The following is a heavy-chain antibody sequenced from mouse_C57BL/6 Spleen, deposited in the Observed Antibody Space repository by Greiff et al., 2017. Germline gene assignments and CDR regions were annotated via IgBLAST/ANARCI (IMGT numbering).Heavy chain of an antibody. CDR2: IYPGSGNT. Sequence: QVQLKQSGAELVRPGASVKLSCKASGYTFTDYYINWVKQRPGQGLEWIARIYPGSGNTYYNEKFKGKATLTAEKSSSTAYMQLSSLTSDDSAVYFCARGDSSGYDDYWGQGTTLTVSS. CDR3: ARGDSSGYDDY. CDR1: GYTFTDYY. V-gene: IGHV1-76*01. J-gene: IGHJ2*01. D-gene: IGHD3-2*02.